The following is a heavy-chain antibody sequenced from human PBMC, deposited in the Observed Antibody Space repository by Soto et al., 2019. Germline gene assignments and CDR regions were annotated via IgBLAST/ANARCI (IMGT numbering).Heavy chain of an antibody. J-gene: IGHJ5*02. CDR3: AREVDGYYDSSGKSPYNWFDP. D-gene: IGHD3-22*01. CDR1: GGSISSYY. CDR2: IYYSGST. V-gene: IGHV4-59*01. Sequence: SETLSLTCTVSGGSISSYYWSWIRQPPGKGLEWIGYIYYSGSTNYNPSLKSRVTISVDTSKNQFSLKLSSVTAADTAVYYCAREVDGYYDSSGKSPYNWFDPWGQGTLVTVSS.